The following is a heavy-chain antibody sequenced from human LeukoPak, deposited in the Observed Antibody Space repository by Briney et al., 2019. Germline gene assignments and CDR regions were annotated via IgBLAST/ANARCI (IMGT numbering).Heavy chain of an antibody. CDR2: ISSSGSTI. CDR3: ARELATIGGGDWFDP. CDR1: GFTFSSYN. V-gene: IGHV3-48*04. D-gene: IGHD5-12*01. J-gene: IGHJ5*02. Sequence: GGSLRLSCEASGFTFSSYNMNWVRQAPGKGLEWVSYISSSGSTIYYADSVKGRFTISRDNAKNSLYLQMNSLRAEDTAVYYCARELATIGGGDWFDPWGQGTLVTVSS.